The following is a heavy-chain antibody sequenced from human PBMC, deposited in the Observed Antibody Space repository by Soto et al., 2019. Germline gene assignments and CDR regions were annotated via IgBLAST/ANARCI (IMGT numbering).Heavy chain of an antibody. CDR2: SDREDGET. J-gene: IGHJ5*02. CDR1: GSALTELS. V-gene: IGHV1-24*01. CDR3: TRGNWFDP. Sequence: QVRLIQSGTEVKKSGASVKVSCRLSGSALTELSLHWVRQAPGKGLEWMGCSDREDGETFYAQKFKGRLTMTEDTSTNTAYMELRSLGSEDTAVHYCTRGNWFDPWGQGTLVAVSS.